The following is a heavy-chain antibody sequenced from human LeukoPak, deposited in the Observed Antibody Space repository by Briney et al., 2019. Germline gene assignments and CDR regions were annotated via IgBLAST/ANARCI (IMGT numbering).Heavy chain of an antibody. V-gene: IGHV1-58*02. J-gene: IGHJ6*02. CDR2: IVVGSGNT. D-gene: IGHD5-18*01. CDR1: GFTFTSSA. Sequence: PPASVKVSCKASGFTFTSSAMQWVRQARGQRLEWIGWIVVGSGNTNYAQKFQERVTTTRDMSTSTAYMELSSLRSEDTAVYYCAAGSGYSYGYFPYYYGMDVWGQGTTVTVSS. CDR3: AAGSGYSYGYFPYYYGMDV.